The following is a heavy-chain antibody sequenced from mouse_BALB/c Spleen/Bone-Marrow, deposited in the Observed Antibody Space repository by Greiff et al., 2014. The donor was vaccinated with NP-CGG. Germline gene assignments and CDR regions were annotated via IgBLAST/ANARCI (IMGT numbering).Heavy chain of an antibody. CDR1: GFNIKDTY. V-gene: IGHV14-3*02. D-gene: IGHD1-2*01. J-gene: IGHJ2*01. Sequence: DVHLVESGAELVKPGASVKLSCTASGFNIKDTYMHWVKQRPEQGLEWIGRIDPANDNTKYDPKFQGKATITADTSSNTAYLQLSSLTSEDTAVYYCARTAPENFDYWGQGTTLTVSS. CDR3: ARTAPENFDY. CDR2: IDPANDNT.